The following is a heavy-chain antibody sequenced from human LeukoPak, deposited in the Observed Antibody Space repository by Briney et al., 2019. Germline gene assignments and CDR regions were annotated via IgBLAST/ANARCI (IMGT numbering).Heavy chain of an antibody. V-gene: IGHV1-3*01. Sequence: ASVKVSCKASGYTFTSYAMHWVRQAPGQRLEWMGWINAGNGNTKYSQKFQGRVTITRDTSASTAYMELSSLRSEDTAVYYCARDDIVVVVAATSGMDVWGQGTTVTVSS. CDR3: ARDDIVVVVAATSGMDV. CDR1: GYTFTSYA. D-gene: IGHD2-15*01. J-gene: IGHJ6*02. CDR2: INAGNGNT.